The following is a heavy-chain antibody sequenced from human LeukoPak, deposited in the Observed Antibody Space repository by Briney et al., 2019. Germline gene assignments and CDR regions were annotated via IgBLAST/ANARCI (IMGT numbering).Heavy chain of an antibody. Sequence: SETLSLTCTVSGGSISSSSYYWGWIRQPPGKGLEWIGSIYYSGSTYYNPSLKSRVTISVDTSKNQFSLKLSSVTAADTAVYYCARCYGSGSRVYYYYMDVWGKGTTVTVSS. CDR1: GGSISSSSYY. D-gene: IGHD3-10*01. J-gene: IGHJ6*03. CDR3: ARCYGSGSRVYYYYMDV. V-gene: IGHV4-39*07. CDR2: IYYSGST.